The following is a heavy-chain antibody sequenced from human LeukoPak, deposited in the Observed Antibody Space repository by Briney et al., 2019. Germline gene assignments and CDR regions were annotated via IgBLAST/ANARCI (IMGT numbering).Heavy chain of an antibody. D-gene: IGHD6-19*01. CDR2: ISYDGSNK. J-gene: IGHJ4*02. V-gene: IGHV3-30-3*01. Sequence: GGSLRLSCAASGFTFSSYAMHWVRQAPGKGLEWVAVISYDGSNKYYADSVKGRFTISRDNSKNTLYLQMNSLRAEDTAVYYCATVSSGWSNYWGQGTLVTVSS. CDR3: ATVSSGWSNY. CDR1: GFTFSSYA.